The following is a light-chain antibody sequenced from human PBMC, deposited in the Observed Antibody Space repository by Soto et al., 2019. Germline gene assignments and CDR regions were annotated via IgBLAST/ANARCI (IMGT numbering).Light chain of an antibody. CDR1: QRIANW. V-gene: IGKV1-12*01. CDR2: AAS. CDR3: QQASSFPFT. J-gene: IGKJ3*01. Sequence: DIQMTQSPSSVSASVGDRVTISCRASQRIANWVAWYQQKPGKAPHLLIYAASTLQSGAPSRFSGSGSGTDFIFNISSLQPEDSATYYCQQASSFPFTFGPGTKVEI.